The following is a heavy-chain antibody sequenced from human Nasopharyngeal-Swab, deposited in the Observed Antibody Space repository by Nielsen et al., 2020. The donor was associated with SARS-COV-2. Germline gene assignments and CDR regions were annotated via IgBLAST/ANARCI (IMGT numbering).Heavy chain of an antibody. D-gene: IGHD2-15*01. J-gene: IGHJ6*02. CDR1: GCTFTSYD. CDR3: ASGVVVAATDYGMDV. Sequence: ASVKVSCKASGCTFTSYDINWVRQATGQGLEWMGWMNPNSGNTGYAQKFQGRVTMTRNTSISTAYMELSSLRSEDTAVYYCASGVVVAATDYGMDVWGQGTTVTVSS. CDR2: MNPNSGNT. V-gene: IGHV1-8*01.